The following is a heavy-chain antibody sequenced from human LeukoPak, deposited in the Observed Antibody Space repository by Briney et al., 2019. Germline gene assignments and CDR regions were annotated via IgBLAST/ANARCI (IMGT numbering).Heavy chain of an antibody. V-gene: IGHV4-4*07. D-gene: IGHD4-17*01. CDR2: IYTSGST. Sequence: SETLSLTCTVSGGSISSYYWSWIRQPAGKGLEWIGRIYTSGSTNYNPSLKSRVTMSVDTSKNQFSLKLSSVTAADTAVYYCARDVRTVTLEVYYYYGMDVWAKGPRSPSP. J-gene: IGHJ6*02. CDR3: ARDVRTVTLEVYYYYGMDV. CDR1: GGSISSYY.